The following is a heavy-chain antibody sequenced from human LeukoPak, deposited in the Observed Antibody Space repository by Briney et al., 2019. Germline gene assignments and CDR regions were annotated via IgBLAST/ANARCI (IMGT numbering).Heavy chain of an antibody. CDR1: GFSFSNYW. J-gene: IGHJ4*02. V-gene: IGHV3-7*04. CDR2: ISPDGSDK. Sequence: PGRSLRLSCVASGFSFSNYWMSWVRQAPGKGLEWVANISPDGSDKDYAESVTGRFAISRDNAKNSLFLQMKSLKAEDTAVYYCARGEDNADEYLREDYWGQGTLVTVSS. D-gene: IGHD2/OR15-2a*01. CDR3: ARGEDNADEYLREDY.